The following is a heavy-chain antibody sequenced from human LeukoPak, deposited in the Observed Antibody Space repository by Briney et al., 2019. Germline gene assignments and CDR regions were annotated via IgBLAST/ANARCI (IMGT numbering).Heavy chain of an antibody. V-gene: IGHV3-23*01. CDR1: GFTFSSYA. CDR2: ISGSGGST. J-gene: IGHJ4*02. Sequence: GGSLRLSCAASGFTFSSYAMSWVRQAPGRGVEWVSDISGSGGSTYYADSVKGRFTISRDNAKKSLYLQMNSLRAEDTALHYCAGPMGPAAIFGFDYWGQGTLVTVSS. CDR3: AGPMGPAAIFGFDY. D-gene: IGHD2-2*01.